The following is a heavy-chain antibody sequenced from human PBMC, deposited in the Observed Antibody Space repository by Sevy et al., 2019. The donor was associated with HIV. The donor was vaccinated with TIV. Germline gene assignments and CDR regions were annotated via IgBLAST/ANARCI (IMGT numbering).Heavy chain of an antibody. CDR2: ISYDGNKK. CDR1: GFSFSSHG. D-gene: IGHD1-1*01. CDR3: ARDARWYNYAPSDY. V-gene: IGHV3-30*03. J-gene: IGHJ4*02. Sequence: GGFLRLSCAASGFSFSSHGMHWVRQAPGKGLEWQSVISYDGNKKYYADSVKGRFTISRDNSKNTLYLQMNSLRPEDTAVYYCARDARWYNYAPSDYWGQGTVVTVSS.